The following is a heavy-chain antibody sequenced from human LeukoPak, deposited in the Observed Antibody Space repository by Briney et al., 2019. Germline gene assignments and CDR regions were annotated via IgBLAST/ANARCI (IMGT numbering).Heavy chain of an antibody. CDR2: SYTGGSG. V-gene: IGHV4-61*02. J-gene: IGHJ4*02. Sequence: SETLSLTCTVSGGSINTGSFYWSWVRQPAGKGLEWIGRSYTGGSGMYNPSLKSRVSITLVTSKNQFSLKLSSVTAADTGIYYCATERVYGVSSPAFDNWGQGTLVTVSS. D-gene: IGHD4-17*01. CDR1: GGSINTGSFY. CDR3: ATERVYGVSSPAFDN.